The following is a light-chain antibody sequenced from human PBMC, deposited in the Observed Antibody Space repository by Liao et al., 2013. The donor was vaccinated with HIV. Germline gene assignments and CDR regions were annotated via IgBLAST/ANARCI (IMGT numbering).Light chain of an antibody. CDR3: QAWDSNTAAYV. CDR2: PHN. Sequence: SYDLTQPPSLTVSPGQTATIPCSGDRLGDKYVSWYQQKAGQSPVVVMFPHNERPSGTPARFSVSNSGNTATLTISGTQALDEADYYCQAWDSNTAAYVFGTGTKVTVL. CDR1: RLGDKY. V-gene: IGLV3-1*01. J-gene: IGLJ1*01.